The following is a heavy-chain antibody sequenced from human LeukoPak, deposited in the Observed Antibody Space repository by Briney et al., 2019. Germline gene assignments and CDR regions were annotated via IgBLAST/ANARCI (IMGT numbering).Heavy chain of an antibody. D-gene: IGHD5-18*01. V-gene: IGHV1-8*01. J-gene: IGHJ4*02. Sequence: ASVKVSCKASGYIFTNYDINWVRQATGQGLEWMGWMNPNSGNAGFAQKFQGRVTMTRNTSKSTAYMELSSLTSEDWAVYYCARARGYSYGYSDYWGQGTLVTVSS. CDR1: GYIFTNYD. CDR2: MNPNSGNA. CDR3: ARARGYSYGYSDY.